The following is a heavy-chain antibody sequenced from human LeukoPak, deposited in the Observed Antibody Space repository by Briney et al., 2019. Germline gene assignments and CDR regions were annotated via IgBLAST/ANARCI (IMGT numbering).Heavy chain of an antibody. J-gene: IGHJ4*02. CDR2: IYYDGSKK. CDR1: GLTFSNYG. CDR3: ATDRSLSWFDY. D-gene: IGHD2-8*01. Sequence: PGRSLRLSCAASGLTFSNYGMHWVRQAPGKGLEWVSIIYYDGSKKYYADSVKGRFTVSRDNSKKTLYLQISSLRAEDTAVYYCATDRSLSWFDYWGQGTLVTVSS. V-gene: IGHV3-33*01.